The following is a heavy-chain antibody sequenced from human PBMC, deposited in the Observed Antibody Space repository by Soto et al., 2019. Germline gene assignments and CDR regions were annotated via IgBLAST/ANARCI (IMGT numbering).Heavy chain of an antibody. D-gene: IGHD1-26*01. V-gene: IGHV3-74*01. CDR1: GFTFNNKW. J-gene: IGHJ4*02. CDR2: IDGAAATT. Sequence: LRLSCTASGFTFNNKWMHWVRQAPGKGLVWLSRIDGAAATTNYADSVKGRFTISRDNAKNIVFLHVNGLTDEDTAVYYCARGGAMGVDYWGQGTLVTVSS. CDR3: ARGGAMGVDY.